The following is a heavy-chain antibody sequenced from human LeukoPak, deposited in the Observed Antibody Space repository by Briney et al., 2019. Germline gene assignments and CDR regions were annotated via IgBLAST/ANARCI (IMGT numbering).Heavy chain of an antibody. D-gene: IGHD3-10*01. CDR1: GFTFSSYA. CDR3: ANFGDIMVRGVGDY. V-gene: IGHV3-23*01. Sequence: GGSLRLSCAASGFTFSSYAMSWVRQAQGKGLEWVSAISGSGGSTYYADSVKGRFTISRDNPKNTLYLQMNSLRAEDTAVYYCANFGDIMVRGVGDYWGQGTLVTVSS. J-gene: IGHJ4*02. CDR2: ISGSGGST.